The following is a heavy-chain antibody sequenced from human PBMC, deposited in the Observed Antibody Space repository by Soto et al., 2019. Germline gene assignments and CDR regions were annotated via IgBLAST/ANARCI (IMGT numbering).Heavy chain of an antibody. CDR3: SKGPRASSWNNWFDP. Sequence: EVQLLESGGGLVQRWGSLRLSCAASGFTFSSYAMSWVRQAPGKGLEWVSVISGSGGSTFYADSVTGRFTISRDNSKNTLFLQMNDLRAEDTAVYYCSKGPRASSWNNWFDPWGQGTLVTVSS. V-gene: IGHV3-23*01. CDR1: GFTFSSYA. J-gene: IGHJ5*02. D-gene: IGHD6-13*01. CDR2: ISGSGGST.